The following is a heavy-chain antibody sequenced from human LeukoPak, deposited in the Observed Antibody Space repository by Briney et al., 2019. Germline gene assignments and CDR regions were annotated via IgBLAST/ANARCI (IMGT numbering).Heavy chain of an antibody. CDR3: ARVSRQWRPFDY. CDR2: ISAYNGNT. V-gene: IGHV1-18*01. Sequence: ASVKVSCKASGYTFTSYGISWVRQAPGQGLEWMGWISAYNGNTNYAQKLQGRVTMTTGTSTSTAYMELRSLRSDDTAVYYCARVSRQWRPFDYWGQGTLVTVSS. CDR1: GYTFTSYG. D-gene: IGHD6-19*01. J-gene: IGHJ4*02.